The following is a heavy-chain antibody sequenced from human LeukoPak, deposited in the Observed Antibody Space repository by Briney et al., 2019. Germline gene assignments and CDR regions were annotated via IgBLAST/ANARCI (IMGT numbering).Heavy chain of an antibody. Sequence: SETLSLTCAVSGVSISPYYWAWIRQPPGKGLEWIGYIHTSGSNNQYPSLKSRVTISVDTSKNQFSLKLSSVTAADTAVYCCARRLGRYSSGWFGFDYWGQGTLVTVSS. J-gene: IGHJ4*02. CDR3: ARRLGRYSSGWFGFDY. D-gene: IGHD6-19*01. V-gene: IGHV4-4*09. CDR1: GVSISPYY. CDR2: IHTSGSN.